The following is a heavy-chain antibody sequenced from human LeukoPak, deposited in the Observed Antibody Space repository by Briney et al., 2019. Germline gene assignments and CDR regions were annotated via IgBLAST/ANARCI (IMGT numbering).Heavy chain of an antibody. J-gene: IGHJ6*03. Sequence: SETLSLTCTVSGGSISSSSCYWGWIRQPPGKGLEWIGSIYYSGSTYYNPSLKCRVTISVDTSKNQFSLKLSSVTAADTAVYYSARDRYDFWSGYSNYYYYYMDVWGKGTTVTVSS. CDR3: ARDRYDFWSGYSNYYYYYMDV. D-gene: IGHD3-3*01. CDR2: IYYSGST. V-gene: IGHV4-39*07. CDR1: GGSISSSSCY.